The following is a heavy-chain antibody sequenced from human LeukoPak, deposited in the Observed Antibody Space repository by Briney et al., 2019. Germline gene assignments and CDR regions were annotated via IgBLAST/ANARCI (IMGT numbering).Heavy chain of an antibody. CDR3: ARVVTDYYDSSGYYDGWFDP. CDR1: GYNFNNYG. D-gene: IGHD3-22*01. V-gene: IGHV1-18*01. J-gene: IGHJ5*02. Sequence: GASVKVSCKASGYNFNNYGITWVRQAPGQGLEWTGRISTDNGDTNYAQKLQGRVTMTTDTSTSTAYMELRSLRSDDTAVYYCARVVTDYYDSSGYYDGWFDPWGQGTLVTVSS. CDR2: ISTDNGDT.